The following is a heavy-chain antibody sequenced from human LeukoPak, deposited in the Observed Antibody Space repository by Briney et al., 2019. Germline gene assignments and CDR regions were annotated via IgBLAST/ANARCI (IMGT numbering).Heavy chain of an antibody. CDR3: ARDSQMGGSWYQRFDY. J-gene: IGHJ4*02. CDR2: ISSSSSYI. V-gene: IGHV3-21*01. D-gene: IGHD6-13*01. CDR1: GFTFSSYS. Sequence: PGGSLRLSCAASGFTFSSYSMNWVRQAPGKGLEWVSSISSSSSYIYYADSVKGRFTISRDNAKNSLYLQMNSLRAEDTAVYYCARDSQMGGSWYQRFDYWGQGTLVTVSS.